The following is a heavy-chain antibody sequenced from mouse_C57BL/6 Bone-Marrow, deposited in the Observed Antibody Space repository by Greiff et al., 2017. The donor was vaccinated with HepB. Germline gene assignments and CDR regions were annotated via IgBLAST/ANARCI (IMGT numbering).Heavy chain of an antibody. V-gene: IGHV5-17*02. CDR1: GFTFSSFG. J-gene: IGHJ2*01. CDR2: ISSASSSI. D-gene: IGHD1-1*01. Sequence: EVMLVESWGGLVQPGGSRKLSCAASGFTFSSFGLHWVRQAPDKGLEWVAYISSASSSIYYADTVKGRFTISRDNPKNTLFLQMTSLRSEDTAMYYCARSYFGRSQSFDYWGQGTTLTVSS. CDR3: ARSYFGRSQSFDY.